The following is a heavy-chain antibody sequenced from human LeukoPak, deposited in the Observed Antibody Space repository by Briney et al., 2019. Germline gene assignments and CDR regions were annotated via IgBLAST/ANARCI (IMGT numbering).Heavy chain of an antibody. Sequence: SVKVSCKASGGTFSSYAISWVRQAPGQGLEWMGGIIPIFGTANYAQKFQGRVTITADESTSTAYMELSSLRSEDTAVYYCARDKYVGATYFDYWGQGTLVTVSS. V-gene: IGHV1-69*13. CDR3: ARDKYVGATYFDY. CDR2: IIPIFGTA. J-gene: IGHJ4*02. CDR1: GGTFSSYA. D-gene: IGHD1-26*01.